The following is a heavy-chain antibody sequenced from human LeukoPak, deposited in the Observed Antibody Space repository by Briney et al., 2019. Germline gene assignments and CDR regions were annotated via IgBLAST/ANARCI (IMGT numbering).Heavy chain of an antibody. Sequence: GESLKISCKGSGYSFTSYWIGWVRQMPGKGLEWMGSIYPGDSDTRYSPSFQGQVTISADKSISTAYLQWSSLKASDTAMYYCARRPESLGDAFDIWGQGTMVTVSS. V-gene: IGHV5-51*01. J-gene: IGHJ3*02. CDR3: ARRPESLGDAFDI. CDR2: IYPGDSDT. D-gene: IGHD3-16*01. CDR1: GYSFTSYW.